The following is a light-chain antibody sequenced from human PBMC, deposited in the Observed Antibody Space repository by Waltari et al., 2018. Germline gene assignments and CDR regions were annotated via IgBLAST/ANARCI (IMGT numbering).Light chain of an antibody. Sequence: DIVMTQSPDSLAVSLGASATINCKSSKIALLSSNHKNYLAWYQQKAGQPPKLLIYWASTRESGVPDRFSGSGSGTDFTLTISSLQAEDVAVYYCQEFYSAAYTFGQGTKLEIK. CDR1: KIALLSSNHKNY. CDR2: WAS. V-gene: IGKV4-1*01. J-gene: IGKJ2*01. CDR3: QEFYSAAYT.